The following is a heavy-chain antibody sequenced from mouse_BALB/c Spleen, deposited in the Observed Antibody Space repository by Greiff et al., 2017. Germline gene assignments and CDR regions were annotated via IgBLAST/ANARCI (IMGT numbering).Heavy chain of an antibody. CDR2: IDPSDSYT. CDR3: ARLGYVSDY. J-gene: IGHJ2*01. CDR1: GYTFTSYW. D-gene: IGHD2-14*01. V-gene: IGHV1-69*02. Sequence: QVQLQQPGAELVKPGASVKLSCKASGYTFTSYWMHWVKQRPGQGLEWIGEIDPSDSYTNYNQKFKGKATLTVDKSSSTAYMQLSSLTSEDSAVYYCARLGYVSDYWGQGTTLTVSS.